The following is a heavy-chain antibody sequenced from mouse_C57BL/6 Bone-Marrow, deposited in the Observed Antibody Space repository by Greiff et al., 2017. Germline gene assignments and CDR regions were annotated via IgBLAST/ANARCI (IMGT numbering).Heavy chain of an antibody. CDR3: ATLDFGGSSGDWYCDV. CDR1: GYTFTSYD. CDR2: IYPRDGST. J-gene: IGHJ1*03. V-gene: IGHV1-85*01. D-gene: IGHD1-1*01. Sequence: QVQLQQSGPELVKPGASVKLSCKASGYTFTSYDINWVKQRPGQGLEWIGWIYPRDGSTKYNEKFKGKATLTVDTSSSTAYMELHSLTSEDSAVYFCATLDFGGSSGDWYCDVWGTGTTVTVSS.